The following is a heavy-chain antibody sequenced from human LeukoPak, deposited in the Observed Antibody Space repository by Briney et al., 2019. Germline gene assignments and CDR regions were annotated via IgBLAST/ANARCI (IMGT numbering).Heavy chain of an antibody. CDR1: GFTFSSYG. J-gene: IGHJ4*02. CDR2: ISYDGSNK. V-gene: IGHV3-30*03. Sequence: GGSLRLSCAASGFTFSSYGMHWVRQAPGKGLEWVAVISYDGSNKYYADSVKVRFTISRDNSKNTLYLQMNSLRAEDTAVYYCARDGFLYWGQGTLVTVSS. CDR3: ARDGFLY. D-gene: IGHD5-12*01.